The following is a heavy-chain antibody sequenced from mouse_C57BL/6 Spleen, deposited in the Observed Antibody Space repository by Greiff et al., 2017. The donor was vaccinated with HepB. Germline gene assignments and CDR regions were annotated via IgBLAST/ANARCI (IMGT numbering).Heavy chain of an antibody. CDR2: IYPGDGDT. V-gene: IGHV1-82*01. CDR1: GYAFSSSW. J-gene: IGHJ4*01. D-gene: IGHD1-1*01. Sequence: VQLQQSGPELVKPGASVKISCKASGYAFSSSWMNWVKQRPGKGLEWIGRIYPGDGDTNYNGKFKGKATLTADKSSSTAYMQLSSLTSEDSAVYFCARDTTVVARDYYAMDYWGQGTSVTVSS. CDR3: ARDTTVVARDYYAMDY.